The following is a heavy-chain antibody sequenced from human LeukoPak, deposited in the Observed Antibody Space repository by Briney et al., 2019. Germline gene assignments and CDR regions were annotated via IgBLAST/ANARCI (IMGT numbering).Heavy chain of an antibody. D-gene: IGHD3-22*01. CDR3: ARDFDYDSSGYYFDY. CDR2: IRYDGSNK. CDR1: GFTFSSYG. V-gene: IGHV3-30*02. Sequence: PGGSLRLSCAASGFTFSSYGMHWVRQAPGKGLEWVAFIRYDGSNKYYADSVKGRFTISRDNSKNTLYLQMNSLRAEDTAVYYCARDFDYDSSGYYFDYWGQGTLVTVSS. J-gene: IGHJ4*02.